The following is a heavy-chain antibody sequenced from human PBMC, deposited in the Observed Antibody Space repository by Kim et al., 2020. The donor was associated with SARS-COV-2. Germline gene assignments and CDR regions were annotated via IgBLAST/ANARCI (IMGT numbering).Heavy chain of an antibody. CDR3: TTDPYKTPELSA. CDR1: GFTFSNAW. V-gene: IGHV3-15*01. J-gene: IGHJ5*02. D-gene: IGHD1-1*01. Sequence: GGSLRLSCAASGFTFSNAWMSWVRQAPGKGLEWVGRIKSRTDGGTAESAAPVKGRFTISRDDSKNTVYLEMNSLKTEDTAVYYCTTDPYKTPELSAWGQGTLVTVSS. CDR2: IKSRTDGGTA.